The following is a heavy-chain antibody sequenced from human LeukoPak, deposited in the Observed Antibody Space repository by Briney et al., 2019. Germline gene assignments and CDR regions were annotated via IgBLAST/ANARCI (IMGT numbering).Heavy chain of an antibody. CDR1: GGSISSSSYY. CDR2: IYYSGST. D-gene: IGHD3-22*01. CDR3: ARKRLGGYYLAY. J-gene: IGHJ4*02. Sequence: SETLSLTCTVSGGSISSSSYYWGWIRQPPGKGLEWIGSIYYSGSTYYNPSLKSRVTISVDTSKNQFSLKLSSVTAADTAVYYCARKRLGGYYLAYWGQGTLVTVSS. V-gene: IGHV4-39*01.